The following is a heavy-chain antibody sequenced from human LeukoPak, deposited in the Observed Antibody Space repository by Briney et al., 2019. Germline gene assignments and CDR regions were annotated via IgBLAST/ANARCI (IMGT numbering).Heavy chain of an antibody. CDR2: ISSSSTI. Sequence: GGSLRLSCAASGFTFSSYSMNWVRQAPGKGLEWVSYISSSSTIYYADSVKGRFTISRDNAKNSLYLQMNSLRDEDTAVNYCARAGSYYYYYMDVWGKGTTVTVSS. V-gene: IGHV3-48*02. CDR3: ARAGSYYYYYMDV. CDR1: GFTFSSYS. J-gene: IGHJ6*03.